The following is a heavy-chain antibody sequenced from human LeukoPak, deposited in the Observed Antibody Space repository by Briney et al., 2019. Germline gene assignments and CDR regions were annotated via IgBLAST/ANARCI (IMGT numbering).Heavy chain of an antibody. CDR1: GGSISSSNW. D-gene: IGHD3-22*01. J-gene: IGHJ2*01. CDR3: ARAPYYDSSGYPTSYFDL. CDR2: IYHSGST. V-gene: IGHV4-4*02. Sequence: SETLSLTCAVSGGSISSSNWWSWVRQPPGKGLEWIGEIYHSGSTNYNPSLKSRVTISVDTSKNQFSLKLSSVTAADTAVYYCARAPYYDSSGYPTSYFDLWGRGTLVTVSS.